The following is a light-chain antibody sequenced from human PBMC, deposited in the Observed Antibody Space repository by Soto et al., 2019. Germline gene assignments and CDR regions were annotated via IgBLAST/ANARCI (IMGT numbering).Light chain of an antibody. J-gene: IGKJ2*03. CDR1: QSISTW. Sequence: DIQMTQSPSPLYAPVGHRVTITCRASQSISTWLAWYQQNRGKAPKLLIYDASSLERGVPSTFSGSGSETEFTRTISSLQPDYFATYYCQQYNIYPDCFGQGTKLEFK. V-gene: IGKV1-5*01. CDR2: DAS. CDR3: QQYNIYPDC.